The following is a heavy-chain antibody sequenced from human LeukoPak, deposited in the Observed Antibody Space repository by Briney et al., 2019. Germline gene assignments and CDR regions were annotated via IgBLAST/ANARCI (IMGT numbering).Heavy chain of an antibody. V-gene: IGHV1-24*01. CDR2: FDPEDGET. D-gene: IGHD6-13*01. CDR1: GYTFTSYY. CDR3: ATDSSYSSSFAY. J-gene: IGHJ4*02. Sequence: ASVKVSCKASGYTFTSYYMHWVRQAPGKGLEWMGGFDPEDGETIYAQKFQGRVTMTEDTSTDTAYMELSSLRSEDTAVYYCATDSSYSSSFAYWGQGTLVTVSS.